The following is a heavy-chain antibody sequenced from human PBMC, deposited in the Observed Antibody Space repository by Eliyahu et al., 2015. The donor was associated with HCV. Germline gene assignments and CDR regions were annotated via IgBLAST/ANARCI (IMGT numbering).Heavy chain of an antibody. CDR2: IRSKTDGGAT. CDR1: GFTFSAAW. Sequence: EXQLVESGGDLVKPGGSLRLSCAASGFTFSAAWMHWVRQAPGKGLEWVGHIRSKTDGGATDYTAPLQGRFTISRDDSRNTLYLQMSSLQTEDTAVYYCTTGVTGATHDGYWGQGTLVTVSS. D-gene: IGHD4/OR15-4a*01. CDR3: TTGVTGATHDGY. V-gene: IGHV3-15*05. J-gene: IGHJ4*02.